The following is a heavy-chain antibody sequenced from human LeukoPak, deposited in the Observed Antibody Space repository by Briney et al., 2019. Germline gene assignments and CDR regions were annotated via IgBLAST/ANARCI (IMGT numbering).Heavy chain of an antibody. J-gene: IGHJ4*02. Sequence: SETLSLTCTVSGGSISSYYWSWIRQPPGKGLEWIGYIYYSGSTYYNPSLKSRVTISEGRSKNHFSLNLSSVTAENTAVYYGAREAVPDSGDDGTFDYGGRGPVVTVSS. D-gene: IGHD2-21*02. CDR2: IYYSGST. CDR1: GGSISSYY. V-gene: IGHV4-59*06. CDR3: AREAVPDSGDDGTFDY.